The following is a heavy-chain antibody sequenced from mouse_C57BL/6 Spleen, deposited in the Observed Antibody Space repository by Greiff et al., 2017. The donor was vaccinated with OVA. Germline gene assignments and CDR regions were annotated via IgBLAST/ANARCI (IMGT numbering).Heavy chain of an antibody. D-gene: IGHD4-1*01. J-gene: IGHJ4*01. CDR1: GFTFSDYG. CDR2: ISNLAYSI. Sequence: EVKLMESGGGLVQPGGSLKLSCAASGFTFSDYGMAWVRQAPRKGPEWVAFISNLAYSIYYADTVTGRFTISRENAKNTLYLEMSSLRSEDTAMYYCARHTGTGAMDYWGQGTSVTVSS. V-gene: IGHV5-15*01. CDR3: ARHTGTGAMDY.